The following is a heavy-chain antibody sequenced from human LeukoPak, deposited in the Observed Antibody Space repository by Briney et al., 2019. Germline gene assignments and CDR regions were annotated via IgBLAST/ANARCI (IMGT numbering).Heavy chain of an antibody. D-gene: IGHD3-3*01. CDR2: INHSGRT. V-gene: IGHV4-34*01. CDR3: ARGGTIFGVVLLDP. Sequence: PSETLSLICAVYGGSFSGYYWSWIRQSPGKGLEWIGAINHSGRTNYNPSLKSRVTISVDTSKNQFSLKLSSVTAADTAVYYCARGGTIFGVVLLDPWGQGTLVTVSS. CDR1: GGSFSGYY. J-gene: IGHJ5*02.